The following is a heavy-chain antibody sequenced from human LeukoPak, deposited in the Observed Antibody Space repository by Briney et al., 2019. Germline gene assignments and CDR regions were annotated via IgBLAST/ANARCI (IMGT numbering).Heavy chain of an antibody. CDR1: GYSFTGYY. CDR3: ARGDPYYYGSGSYYYYYMDV. D-gene: IGHD3-10*01. V-gene: IGHV1-2*02. CDR2: INPNSGDT. J-gene: IGHJ6*03. Sequence: GASVKVSCKASGYSFTGYYMHWVRQAPGQGLEWMGWINPNSGDTKYAQKFQGRVTMTRDTSISTAYMELSRLRSDDTAVYYCARGDPYYYGSGSYYYYYMDVWGKGTTVTISS.